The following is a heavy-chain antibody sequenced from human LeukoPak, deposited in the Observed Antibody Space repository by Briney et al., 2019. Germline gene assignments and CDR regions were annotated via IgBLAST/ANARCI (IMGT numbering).Heavy chain of an antibody. CDR2: IRGSGETT. CDR3: AKTDTIFGVVIIPETFDY. J-gene: IGHJ4*02. Sequence: GGSLRLSCAASGFPFSAYAMSWVRQAPGKGLEWVSGIRGSGETTYYAESVKGRFTINRDNSKNTLYLQMNSLRAEDTAVYYCAKTDTIFGVVIIPETFDYWGQGTLVTVSS. CDR1: GFPFSAYA. V-gene: IGHV3-23*01. D-gene: IGHD3-3*01.